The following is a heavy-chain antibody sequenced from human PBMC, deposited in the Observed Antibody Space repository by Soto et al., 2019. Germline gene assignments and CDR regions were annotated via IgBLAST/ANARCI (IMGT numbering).Heavy chain of an antibody. V-gene: IGHV3-30*18. Sequence: GGSLRLSCAASGFTFSSYGMHWVRQAPGKGLEWVAVISYDGSNKYYADSVKGRFTISRDNSKNTLYLQMNSLRAEDTAVYYCAKDDFAGTYYYYGMDVCGQGTTVTVSS. CDR2: ISYDGSNK. CDR3: AKDDFAGTYYYYGMDV. CDR1: GFTFSSYG. D-gene: IGHD6-13*01. J-gene: IGHJ6*02.